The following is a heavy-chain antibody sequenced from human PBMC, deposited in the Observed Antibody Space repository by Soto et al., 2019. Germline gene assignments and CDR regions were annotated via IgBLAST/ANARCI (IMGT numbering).Heavy chain of an antibody. V-gene: IGHV3-21*01. CDR3: ARDRQGYCSGGSCYPEDAFDI. D-gene: IGHD2-15*01. CDR2: ISSSSSYI. Sequence: EVQLVESGGGLVKPGGSLRLSCAASGFTFSSYSMNWVRQAPGKGLEWVSSISSSSSYIYYADSVKGRFTISRDNAKNSLYLQMNSLRAEDTAVYYCARDRQGYCSGGSCYPEDAFDIWGQGTMVTVSS. J-gene: IGHJ3*02. CDR1: GFTFSSYS.